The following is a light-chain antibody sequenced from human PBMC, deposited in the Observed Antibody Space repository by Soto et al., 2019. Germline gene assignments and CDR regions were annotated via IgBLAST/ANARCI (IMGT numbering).Light chain of an antibody. CDR3: TAWDDSLSGVV. CDR2: SNS. V-gene: IGLV1-44*01. CDR1: TSNIGTNP. J-gene: IGLJ2*01. Sequence: QPVLTQPPSASGTPGQRVTISCSGSTSNIGTNPVSWYQQLPGTAPKLLIYSNSQRPSGVPDRFSGSKSGTSASLAISGLQSEDETDYYCTAWDDSLSGVVFGGGTKLTVL.